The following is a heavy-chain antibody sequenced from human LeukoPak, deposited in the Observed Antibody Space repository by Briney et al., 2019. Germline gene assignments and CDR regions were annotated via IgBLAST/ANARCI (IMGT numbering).Heavy chain of an antibody. J-gene: IGHJ5*02. CDR3: ASLDGGYSGYTNWFDP. D-gene: IGHD5-12*01. CDR2: IDPSDSYT. CDR1: GYSFTSYW. Sequence: RGESLKISCKGSGYSFTSYWISWVRQMPGKGLEWMGRIDPSDSYTNYSPSFQGHVTISADKSISTAYLQWSSLKASDTAMYYCASLDGGYSGYTNWFDPWGQGTLVTVSS. V-gene: IGHV5-10-1*01.